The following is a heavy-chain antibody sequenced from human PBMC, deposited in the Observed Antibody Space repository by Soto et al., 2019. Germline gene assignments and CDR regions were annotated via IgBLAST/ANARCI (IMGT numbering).Heavy chain of an antibody. Sequence: LKISCKGSGYSFTSYWIGWVRQMPGKGLEWMGIIYPGDSDTRYSPSFQGQVTISADKSISTAYLQWSSLKASDTAMYYCARPRSSSRNYYGMDVWGQGTTVTVSS. J-gene: IGHJ6*02. CDR2: IYPGDSDT. V-gene: IGHV5-51*01. CDR3: ARPRSSSRNYYGMDV. D-gene: IGHD6-13*01. CDR1: GYSFTSYW.